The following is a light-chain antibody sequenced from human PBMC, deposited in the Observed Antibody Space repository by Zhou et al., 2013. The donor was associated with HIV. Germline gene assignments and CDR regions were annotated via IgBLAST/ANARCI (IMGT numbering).Light chain of an antibody. CDR3: QQYNSWPPIT. Sequence: EIVLTQSPGTLSLSPGERATLSCRASQSVSSSSLAWYQQKPGQAPRLLIYGASTRATGIPARFSGSGSGTEFTLTISSLQSEDFAVYFCQQYNSWPPITFGQGTRLEIK. V-gene: IGKV3-15*01. CDR1: QSVSSS. CDR2: GAS. J-gene: IGKJ5*01.